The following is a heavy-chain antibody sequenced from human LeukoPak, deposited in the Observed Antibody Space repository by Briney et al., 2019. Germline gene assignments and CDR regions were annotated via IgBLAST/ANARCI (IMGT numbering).Heavy chain of an antibody. V-gene: IGHV1-69*01. CDR2: IIPIFGTA. J-gene: IGHJ4*02. CDR3: ARDDTMVRGVHN. D-gene: IGHD3-10*01. Sequence: SVKVSCKASGGTFSSYAISWVRQAPGQGLEGMGGIIPIFGTAKYAQKFQGRVTITPDESTSTAYMELSSLRSEDTAVYYCARDDTMVRGVHNWGQGTLVTVSS. CDR1: GGTFSSYA.